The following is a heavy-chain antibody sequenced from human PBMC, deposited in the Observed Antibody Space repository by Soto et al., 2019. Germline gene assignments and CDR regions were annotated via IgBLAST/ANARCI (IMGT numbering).Heavy chain of an antibody. CDR1: GFTFSAFG. CDR2: ISYDGILE. V-gene: IGHV3-30*18. CDR3: AKDFNISGGHYGSLNYYYGMDV. J-gene: IGHJ6*02. Sequence: TGGSLRLSCEASGFTFSAFGMHWVRQAPGKGLEWVAIISYDGILEYYADSVKGRFTISRDTSKSALYLQMNSLRPEDTAVYYCAKDFNISGGHYGSLNYYYGMDVWGQGTTVTVSS. D-gene: IGHD3-10*01.